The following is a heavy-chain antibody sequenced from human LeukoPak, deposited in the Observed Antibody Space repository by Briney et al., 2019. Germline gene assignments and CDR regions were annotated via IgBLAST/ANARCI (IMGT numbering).Heavy chain of an antibody. D-gene: IGHD3-10*01. Sequence: ASVKVSCKASGYTFTGYYMHWVRQAPGQGLEWMGWINPNSGGTTYAQKFQGRVTVTRDTSTSTVYMELSSLRSDDTAVYYCVRDVRPFGSDYWGQGTLVTVSS. V-gene: IGHV1-2*02. CDR3: VRDVRPFGSDY. J-gene: IGHJ4*02. CDR2: INPNSGGT. CDR1: GYTFTGYY.